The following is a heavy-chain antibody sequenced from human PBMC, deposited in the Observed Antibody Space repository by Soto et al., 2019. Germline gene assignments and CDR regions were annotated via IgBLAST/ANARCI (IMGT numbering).Heavy chain of an antibody. Sequence: PXEALSVTFAVANFSISNGYYWSWIRQPPVRGFEWLGSMYHRGIAYYNPSLAGRVSISIETSKNQFSLSLTSVTAADTAVYFCAREAFHYYATTGFYSDYWGRGTLVTVSS. V-gene: IGHV4-38-2*02. D-gene: IGHD3-10*01. CDR2: MYHRGIA. CDR3: AREAFHYYATTGFYSDY. J-gene: IGHJ4*02. CDR1: NFSISNGYY.